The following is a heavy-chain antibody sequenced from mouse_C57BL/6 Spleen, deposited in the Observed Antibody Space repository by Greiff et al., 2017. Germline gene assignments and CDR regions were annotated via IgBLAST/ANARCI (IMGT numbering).Heavy chain of an antibody. CDR3: ARVGGANWDWYFDV. J-gene: IGHJ1*03. V-gene: IGHV5-16*01. Sequence: EVKLVESEGGLVQPGSSMKLSCTASGFTFSDYYMAWVRQVPEKGLEWVANINYDGSSTYYLDSLKSRFIISRDNAKNILYLQMSSLKSEDTATYYCARVGGANWDWYFDVWGTGTTVTVSS. D-gene: IGHD4-1*01. CDR2: INYDGSST. CDR1: GFTFSDYY.